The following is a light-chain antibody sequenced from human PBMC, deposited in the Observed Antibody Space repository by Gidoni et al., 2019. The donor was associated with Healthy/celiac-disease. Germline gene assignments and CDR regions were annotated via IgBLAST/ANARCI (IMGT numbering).Light chain of an antibody. CDR1: QDISNY. Sequence: DIQMTQSPSSLSASVGDRVTITCQASQDISNYLNWYQQKPGKAPKLLIYDASNLETGVPSRFSGSGSGTDFTFNISSLQPEDSATYYCQQYDNRPPYTFGQGTKLEIK. V-gene: IGKV1-33*01. J-gene: IGKJ2*01. CDR2: DAS. CDR3: QQYDNRPPYT.